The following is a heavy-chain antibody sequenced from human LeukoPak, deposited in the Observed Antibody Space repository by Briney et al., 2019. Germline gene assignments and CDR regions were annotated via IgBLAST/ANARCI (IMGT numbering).Heavy chain of an antibody. CDR2: INHSGST. J-gene: IGHJ5*02. CDR3: ARGAKWGGNWFDP. D-gene: IGHD2-8*01. Sequence: SSETLSLTCAVYGGFFSGYYWSWIRQPPGKGLEWIGEINHSGSTNYNPSLKSRVTISVDTSKNQFSLKLSSVTATDTAVYYCARGAKWGGNWFDPWGQGTLVTVSS. V-gene: IGHV4-34*01. CDR1: GGFFSGYY.